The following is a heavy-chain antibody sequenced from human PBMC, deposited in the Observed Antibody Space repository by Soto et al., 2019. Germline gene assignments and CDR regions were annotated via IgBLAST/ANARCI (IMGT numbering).Heavy chain of an antibody. V-gene: IGHV3-74*01. D-gene: IGHD2-2*01. CDR2: INSDGSST. J-gene: IGHJ6*02. Sequence: GGSLRLSCAASGFTFSSYWMHWVRQAPGKGLVWVSRINSDGSSTSYADSVKGRFTISRDNAKNTLYLQMNSLRAEDTAVYYCARDMVPAATRMIYYYYYGMDVWGQGTTVTVSS. CDR3: ARDMVPAATRMIYYYYYGMDV. CDR1: GFTFSSYW.